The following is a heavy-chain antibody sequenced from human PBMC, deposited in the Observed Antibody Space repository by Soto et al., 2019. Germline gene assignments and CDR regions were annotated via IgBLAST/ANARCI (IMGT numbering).Heavy chain of an antibody. Sequence: QVQLVQSGAEVKKAGSSVKVSCKASGDTLNNYALSWVRQAPGEGLEWMGGIIPMFGTPNYAQKFQGRVTISADKSTSTVYMELSSQRSEDTAVYFCAREQVSGTYFTYWGQGTPVTVSS. CDR3: AREQVSGTYFTY. CDR1: GDTLNNYA. CDR2: IIPMFGTP. J-gene: IGHJ4*02. V-gene: IGHV1-69*06. D-gene: IGHD3-10*01.